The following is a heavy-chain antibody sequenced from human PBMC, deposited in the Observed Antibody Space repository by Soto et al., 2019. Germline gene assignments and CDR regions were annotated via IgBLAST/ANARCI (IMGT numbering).Heavy chain of an antibody. CDR3: ARQKWLKAFYYYYGMDV. D-gene: IGHD3-22*01. J-gene: IGHJ6*02. V-gene: IGHV4-34*01. CDR2: INHSGST. Sequence: SETLSLTCAVYGGSFSGYYWSWIRQPPGKGLEWIGEINHSGSTNYNPSLKSRVTISVDTSKNQFSLKLSSVAAADTAVYYCARQKWLKAFYYYYGMDVWGQGTTVTVSS. CDR1: GGSFSGYY.